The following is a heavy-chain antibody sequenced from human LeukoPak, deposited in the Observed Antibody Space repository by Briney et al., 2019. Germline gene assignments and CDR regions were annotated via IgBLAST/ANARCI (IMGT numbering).Heavy chain of an antibody. V-gene: IGHV3-53*01. CDR1: GFIFSSNY. D-gene: IGHD3-10*01. CDR2: IYSGGSA. J-gene: IGHJ5*02. Sequence: PGGSLRLSCAASGFIFSSNYMSWVRQAPGKGLEWVSVIYSGGSAYYSDSVKGRFTISRDDSKNTLYLQMNSLRAEDTAVYYCARGGARYGSGSYPNYNWFDHWGQGTLVTVSS. CDR3: ARGGARYGSGSYPNYNWFDH.